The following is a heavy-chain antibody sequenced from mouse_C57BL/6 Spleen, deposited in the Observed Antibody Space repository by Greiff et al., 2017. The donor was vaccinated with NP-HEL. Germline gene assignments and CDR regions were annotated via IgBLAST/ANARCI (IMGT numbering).Heavy chain of an antibody. CDR2: IDPETGGT. D-gene: IGHD3-2*02. J-gene: IGHJ3*01. Sequence: VQLQESGAELVRPGASVTLSCKASGYTFTDYEMHWVKQTPVHGLEWIGAIDPETGGTAYNQKFKGKAILTADKSSSTAYMELRSLTSEDSAVYYCPRGDSSGYPFAYWGQGTLVTVSA. CDR3: PRGDSSGYPFAY. V-gene: IGHV1-15*01. CDR1: GYTFTDYE.